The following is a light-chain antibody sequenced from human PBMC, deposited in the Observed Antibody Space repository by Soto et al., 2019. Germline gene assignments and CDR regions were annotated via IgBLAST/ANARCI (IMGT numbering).Light chain of an antibody. J-gene: IGLJ2*01. CDR2: SNN. CDR1: TSNIGRNT. CDR3: AAWDDSLHGEV. Sequence: QAVLTQPPSASGTPGQRVTIYCSGGTSNIGRNTVTWYQQLPGTAPKLLIYSNNQRPSGVPDRFSGSRSGTSASLAISGLHSEDEAIYYCAAWDDSLHGEVFGGGTKVTVL. V-gene: IGLV1-44*01.